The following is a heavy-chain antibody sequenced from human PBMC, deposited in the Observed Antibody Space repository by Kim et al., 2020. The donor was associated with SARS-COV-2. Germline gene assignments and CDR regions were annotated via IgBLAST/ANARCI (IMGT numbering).Heavy chain of an antibody. D-gene: IGHD5-12*01. CDR2: IWYDGSNK. CDR1: GFTFSSYG. V-gene: IGHV3-33*01. Sequence: GGSLRLSCAASGFTFSSYGMHWVRQAPGKGLEWVAVIWYDGSNKYYADSVKGRFTISRDNSKNTLYLQMNSLRAEDTAVYYCARESRVANAFDIWGQGTMVTVSS. CDR3: ARESRVANAFDI. J-gene: IGHJ3*02.